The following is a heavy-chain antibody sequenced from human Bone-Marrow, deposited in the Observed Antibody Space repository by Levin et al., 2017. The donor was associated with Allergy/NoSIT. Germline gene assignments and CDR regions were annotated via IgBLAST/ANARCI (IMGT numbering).Heavy chain of an antibody. V-gene: IGHV3-21*01. CDR1: GFTFSSYS. Sequence: GGSLRLSCAASGFTFSSYSMNWVRQAPGKGLEWVSSISSSSSYIYYADSVKGRFTISRDNAKNSLYLQMNSLRAEDTAVYYCARVVSSGYDAFDIWGQGTMVTVSS. CDR3: ARVVSSGYDAFDI. J-gene: IGHJ3*02. D-gene: IGHD3-22*01. CDR2: ISSSSSYI.